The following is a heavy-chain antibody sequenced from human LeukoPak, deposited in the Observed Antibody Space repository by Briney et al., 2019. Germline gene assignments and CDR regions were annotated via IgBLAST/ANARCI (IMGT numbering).Heavy chain of an antibody. CDR2: ISGSGGST. D-gene: IGHD5-18*01. Sequence: GGSLRLSCAASGFTFSSYAMSWVRQAPGKGLEWVSAISGSGGSTYYADSVKGRFTISRDNSKNTLYLQMNSLRAEDTAVYYCAKQGGIQLWSDYYFDYWGQGTLVTVSS. V-gene: IGHV3-23*01. CDR3: AKQGGIQLWSDYYFDY. J-gene: IGHJ4*02. CDR1: GFTFSSYA.